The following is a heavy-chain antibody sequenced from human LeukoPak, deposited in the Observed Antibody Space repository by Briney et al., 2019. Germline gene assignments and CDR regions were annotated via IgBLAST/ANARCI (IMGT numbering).Heavy chain of an antibody. Sequence: GGSLRLSCAASGFTFSSYGMHWVRQAPVKGLEWVAVISYDGSNKYYADSVKGRFTISRDNSKNTLYLQMNSLRAEDTAVYYCAKDSSGIAVAGTGYYYGLDVWGKGTTVTVSS. CDR3: AKDSSGIAVAGTGYYYGLDV. D-gene: IGHD6-19*01. V-gene: IGHV3-30*18. CDR1: GFTFSSYG. J-gene: IGHJ6*04. CDR2: ISYDGSNK.